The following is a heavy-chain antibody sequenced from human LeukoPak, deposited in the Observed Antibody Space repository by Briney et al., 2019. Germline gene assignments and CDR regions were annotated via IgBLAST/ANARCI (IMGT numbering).Heavy chain of an antibody. J-gene: IGHJ4*02. CDR3: ARRISGWYLIDY. CDR1: GFTFTSYP. Sequence: GGSLRLSCAASGFTFTSYPMGWVRQAPGKGLEWVSSISRSGDDTYYADSVRGRFTISRDNSKNTLYLQMNSLRAEDTAVYYCARRISGWYLIDYWGQGTLVTVSS. D-gene: IGHD6-19*01. CDR2: ISRSGDDT. V-gene: IGHV3-23*01.